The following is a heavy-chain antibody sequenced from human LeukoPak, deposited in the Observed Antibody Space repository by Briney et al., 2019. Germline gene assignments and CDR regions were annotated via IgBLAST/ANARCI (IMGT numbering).Heavy chain of an antibody. Sequence: ASVKVSCKASGYTFTGYYMHWVRQAPGQGLEWMGWINPNSGGTNYAQKFQVRVTMTRDTSISTAYMELSRLRSDDTAVYYCARGGLSESNVPLGFDYWGQGTLVTVSS. CDR2: INPNSGGT. CDR1: GYTFTGYY. CDR3: ARGGLSESNVPLGFDY. D-gene: IGHD3/OR15-3a*01. V-gene: IGHV1-2*02. J-gene: IGHJ4*02.